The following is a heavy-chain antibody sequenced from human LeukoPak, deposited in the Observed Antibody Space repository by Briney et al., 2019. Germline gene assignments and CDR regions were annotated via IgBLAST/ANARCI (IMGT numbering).Heavy chain of an antibody. Sequence: PSETLSLTCTVSGGSISSGDYYWSWIRQPPGKGLEWIGYIYYSGSTYYNPSLKSRVTISVDTSKNQFSLKLSSVTAADTAVYYCARAAYSGYDFNCWGQGTLVTVSS. J-gene: IGHJ4*02. CDR1: GGSISSGDYY. V-gene: IGHV4-30-4*01. CDR2: IYYSGST. D-gene: IGHD5-12*01. CDR3: ARAAYSGYDFNC.